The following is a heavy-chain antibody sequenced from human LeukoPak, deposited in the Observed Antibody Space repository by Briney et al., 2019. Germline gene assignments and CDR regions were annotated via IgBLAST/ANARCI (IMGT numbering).Heavy chain of an antibody. Sequence: QPGGSLRLSCAVSGFRVSDYYMSWVRQAPGKGLEWVGLIRDSGEAFYVDFARGRFAISRDESENTLYLQMNSLRVEDTAVYFCARDRAANQDWVEFDPWGQGTPVIVSS. CDR2: IRDSGEA. CDR1: GFRVSDYY. CDR3: ARDRAANQDWVEFDP. V-gene: IGHV3-66*03. D-gene: IGHD3/OR15-3a*01. J-gene: IGHJ5*02.